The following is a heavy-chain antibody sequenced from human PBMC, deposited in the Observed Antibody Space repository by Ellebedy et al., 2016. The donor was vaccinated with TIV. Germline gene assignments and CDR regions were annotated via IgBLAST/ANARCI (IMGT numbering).Heavy chain of an antibody. CDR2: ISSSSSYI. Sequence: GESLKISXAASGFTFSSYSMNWVRQAPGKGLEWVSSISSSSSYIYYADSVKGRFTISRDNAKNSLYLQMNSLRAEDTAVYYCARALGTTIPRALYYWGQGTLVTVSS. J-gene: IGHJ4*02. CDR3: ARALGTTIPRALYY. D-gene: IGHD4-17*01. V-gene: IGHV3-21*01. CDR1: GFTFSSYS.